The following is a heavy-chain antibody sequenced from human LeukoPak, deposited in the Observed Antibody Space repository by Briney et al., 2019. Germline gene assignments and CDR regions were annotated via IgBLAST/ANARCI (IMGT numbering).Heavy chain of an antibody. Sequence: PGGSLRLFCAASGLTFSSYDMSWVRQAPGKGLEWVSAISGSGGSTYYADSVKGRFTISRDNSKNTLHLQMNTLRAEDTAVYNCAKGRWYSSSTLDYWGQGTLVTVSS. J-gene: IGHJ4*02. D-gene: IGHD6-13*01. CDR3: AKGRWYSSSTLDY. CDR2: ISGSGGST. CDR1: GLTFSSYD. V-gene: IGHV3-23*01.